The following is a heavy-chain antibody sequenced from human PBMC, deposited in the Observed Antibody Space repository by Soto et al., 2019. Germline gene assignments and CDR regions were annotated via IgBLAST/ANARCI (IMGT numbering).Heavy chain of an antibody. J-gene: IGHJ6*02. Sequence: QVQLQESGPGLVKPSQTLSLTCTVSGGAVSSSGYYWSWVRQHPGKGLEWIGYIYYTGKTYYNPSLKSRLTISLDTSKNQFSLKLSSVTAADTALHYCARYSSSWNDYYGMDVWGQGTTVTVSS. V-gene: IGHV4-31*03. D-gene: IGHD6-13*01. CDR2: IYYTGKT. CDR1: GGAVSSSGYY. CDR3: ARYSSSWNDYYGMDV.